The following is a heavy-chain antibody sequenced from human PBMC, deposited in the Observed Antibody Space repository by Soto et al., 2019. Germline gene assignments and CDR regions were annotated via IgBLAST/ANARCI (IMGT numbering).Heavy chain of an antibody. CDR3: ARRKERSGPHYFDY. V-gene: IGHV1-8*01. Sequence: ASVKVSCKASGYTFTTYDISWVRPATGQGLEWMGWMNPYSGNTGYAQKFQGRVTVTRNTSISTVYMELSGLRPDDTAVYYCARRKERSGPHYFDYWGQGSQVTVSS. CDR1: GYTFTTYD. D-gene: IGHD6-25*01. CDR2: MNPYSGNT. J-gene: IGHJ4*02.